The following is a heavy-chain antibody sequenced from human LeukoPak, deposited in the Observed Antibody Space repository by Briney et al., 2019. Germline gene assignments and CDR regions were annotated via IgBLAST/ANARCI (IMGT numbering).Heavy chain of an antibody. D-gene: IGHD2-21*02. Sequence: ASVKVSCKASGYTFTSYYMHWVRQAPGQGLEWMGWINPNSGGTNYAQKFQGRVTMTRDTSISTAYMELSRLRSDDTAVYYCARDPGGCGGDCYSGYYYYYYMDVWGKGTTVTVSS. J-gene: IGHJ6*03. CDR2: INPNSGGT. V-gene: IGHV1-2*02. CDR1: GYTFTSYY. CDR3: ARDPGGCGGDCYSGYYYYYYMDV.